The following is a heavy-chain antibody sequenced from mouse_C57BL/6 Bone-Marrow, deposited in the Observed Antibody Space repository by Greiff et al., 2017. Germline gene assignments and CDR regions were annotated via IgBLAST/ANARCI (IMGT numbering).Heavy chain of an antibody. CDR1: GYTFTSYW. D-gene: IGHD2-3*01. Sequence: VQLQQPGAELVKPGASVKLSCKASGYTFTSYWMHWVKQRPGQGLEWIGMIHPNSGSTNYNEKFKSKATLTVDKSSSTAYMQLSSLTSEDSAVYYCARGGWLLLAWFAYWGQGTLVTVSA. CDR3: ARGGWLLLAWFAY. CDR2: IHPNSGST. J-gene: IGHJ3*01. V-gene: IGHV1-64*01.